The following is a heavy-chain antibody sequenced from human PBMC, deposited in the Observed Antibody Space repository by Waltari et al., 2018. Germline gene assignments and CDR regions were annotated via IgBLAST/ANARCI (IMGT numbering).Heavy chain of an antibody. CDR3: ASLKADSSSWYRTYWYFDL. CDR2: IYYSGST. Sequence: QVQLQESGPGLVKPSETLSLTCTVSGGSISSYYWSWIRQPPGKGLEWIGYIYYSGSTNYNPSLKSRVTISVDTSKNQFSLKLSSVTAADTAVYYCASLKADSSSWYRTYWYFDLWGRGTLVTVSS. J-gene: IGHJ2*01. D-gene: IGHD6-13*01. V-gene: IGHV4-59*01. CDR1: GGSISSYY.